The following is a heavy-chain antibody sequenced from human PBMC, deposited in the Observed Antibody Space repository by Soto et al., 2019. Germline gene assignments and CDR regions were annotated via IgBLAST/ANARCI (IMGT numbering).Heavy chain of an antibody. Sequence: QVQLKQSGGEVKKPGASVRVSCQTSGYTFTNYGLNWVRQAPGQGLEWLGGISTYNGVTKYAQKLQGRVSLTTERSTTTVYLALGSLISVDTAVYYYTRGYPDSFYDNRGYYSSSSFDFWGQRTLVTVSS. CDR1: GYTFTNYG. D-gene: IGHD3-22*01. CDR3: TRGYPDSFYDNRGYYSSSSFDF. J-gene: IGHJ4*02. CDR2: ISTYNGVT. V-gene: IGHV1-18*01.